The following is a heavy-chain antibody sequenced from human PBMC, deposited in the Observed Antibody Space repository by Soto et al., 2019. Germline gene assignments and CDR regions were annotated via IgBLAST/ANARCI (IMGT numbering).Heavy chain of an antibody. Sequence: QVQLQESGPGLVKPSETLSLTCTVSGGPIRGYYWSWIRQPPGKGLEWIGYSYHIGSTNYSPSLKRRVTISVDTSKNQFSLQLNSVTAADTAVYYCARQGYDFWSAYNDWGQGILVTVSS. J-gene: IGHJ4*02. V-gene: IGHV4-59*08. D-gene: IGHD3-3*01. CDR1: GGPIRGYY. CDR2: SYHIGST. CDR3: ARQGYDFWSAYND.